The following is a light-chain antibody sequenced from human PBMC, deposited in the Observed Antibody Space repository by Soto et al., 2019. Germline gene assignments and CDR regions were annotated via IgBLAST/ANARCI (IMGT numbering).Light chain of an antibody. CDR1: QSISRW. Sequence: DIAKTQCPSTQYASVGYTVIITRRASQSISRWLAWYQQKPGKAPKLLIYDASSLKSGVPSRFSGSGSETDFTLTISSLQPEDFAAYYCQQSYDMPWTFGQGTKVDIK. J-gene: IGKJ1*01. CDR3: QQSYDMPWT. V-gene: IGKV1-5*01. CDR2: DAS.